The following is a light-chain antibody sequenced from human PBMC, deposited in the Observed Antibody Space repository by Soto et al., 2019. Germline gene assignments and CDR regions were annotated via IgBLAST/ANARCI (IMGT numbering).Light chain of an antibody. J-gene: IGKJ1*01. CDR2: GAS. CDR3: QQYGSSGT. Sequence: EIVMTQSPATLSVSPGERATLSCRSSQSVGSGLSWYQQKPDQAPRLLIYGASTRATGIPARFSGSGSGTDFTLTISRLEPEDFAVYYCQQYGSSGTFGQGTKVDI. V-gene: IGKV3-15*01. CDR1: QSVGSG.